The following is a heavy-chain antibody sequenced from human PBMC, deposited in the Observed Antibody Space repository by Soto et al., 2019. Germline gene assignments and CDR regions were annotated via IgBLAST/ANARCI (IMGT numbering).Heavy chain of an antibody. Sequence: QVQLVASVGGVVQPGRSLRLSCAVSGFTFSSYAMHWVRQAPGKGLEWVAVISNDGFNKYYADSVKGRFTVSRDNSKNTLYLQMNSLRAEDTAVYYCARGPRYYYDSSGEMNWGQGTLVTVSS. CDR2: ISNDGFNK. CDR1: GFTFSSYA. CDR3: ARGPRYYYDSSGEMN. D-gene: IGHD3-22*01. J-gene: IGHJ4*02. V-gene: IGHV3-30-3*01.